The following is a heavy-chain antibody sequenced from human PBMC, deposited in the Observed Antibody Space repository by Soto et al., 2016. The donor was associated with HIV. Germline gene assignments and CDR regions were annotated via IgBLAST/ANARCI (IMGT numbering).Heavy chain of an antibody. V-gene: IGHV3-23*01. CDR3: AKGQGFWSGYPAWYFDL. Sequence: EVQLLESGGGLVQPGGSLRLSCAASGFTFSSYAMSWVRQAPGKGLEWVSAISGSGGSTYYADSVKGRFTISRDNSKNTLYLQMNSLRAEDTAVYYXAKGQGFWSGYPAWYFDLWGRGTLVTVSS. J-gene: IGHJ2*01. CDR2: ISGSGGST. D-gene: IGHD3-3*01. CDR1: GFTFSSYA.